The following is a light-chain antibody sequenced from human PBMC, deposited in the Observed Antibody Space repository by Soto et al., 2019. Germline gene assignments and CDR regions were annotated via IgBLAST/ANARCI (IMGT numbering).Light chain of an antibody. J-gene: IGKJ5*01. CDR2: GVY. CDR1: EIIKTFY. Sequence: MVLTQSPGTLSLSPGETATLSCKASEIIKTFYFGWYQQKPGQSPRLIINGVYTRASGVPDRFSGRGSGTDFTLTISRLEPEDFAVYYCQFYGSSLITFGQGTRLENK. V-gene: IGKV3-20*01. CDR3: QFYGSSLIT.